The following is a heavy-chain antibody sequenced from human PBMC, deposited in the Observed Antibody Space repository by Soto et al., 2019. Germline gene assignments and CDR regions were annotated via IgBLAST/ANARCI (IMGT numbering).Heavy chain of an antibody. CDR2: IYYTGNT. D-gene: IGHD5-12*01. J-gene: IGHJ4*02. CDR1: GGSISSSSYY. CDR3: SSLPDGYTSGLDY. V-gene: IGHV4-30-4*08. Sequence: SETLSLTCTVSGGSISSSSYYWGWIRQPPGKGLEWIGYIYYTGNTVFNPSLKSRVSISVDTSKNQFSLKLNPVTAADTAVYYCSSLPDGYTSGLDYWGQGTLVTVSS.